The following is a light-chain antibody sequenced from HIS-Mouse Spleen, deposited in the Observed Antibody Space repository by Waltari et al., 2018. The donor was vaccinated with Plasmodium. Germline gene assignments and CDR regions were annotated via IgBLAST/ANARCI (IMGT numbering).Light chain of an antibody. Sequence: QSALTQPASVSGSPGQSITIPCTGTRSDVGSYNLVSWYQQAPGKAPKLMIYEGSKRPSGVSNRFSGSKSGNTASLTISGLQAEDEADYYCCSYAGSSTFVFGGGTKLTVL. CDR2: EGS. V-gene: IGLV2-23*03. CDR1: RSDVGSYNL. CDR3: CSYAGSSTFV. J-gene: IGLJ3*02.